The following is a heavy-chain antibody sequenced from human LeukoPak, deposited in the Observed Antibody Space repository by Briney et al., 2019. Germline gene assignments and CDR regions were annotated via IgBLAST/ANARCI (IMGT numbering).Heavy chain of an antibody. Sequence: SETLSLTCDVSGGSISSSSYYWGWIRQPPGKGLEWIGSIYFSGTTHYNPPLKSRVTISVDTSKNQFSLKLSSVTAADTTVYYCARHIVVVTACWFDPWGQGTLVTVSS. CDR2: IYFSGTT. CDR1: GGSISSSSYY. V-gene: IGHV4-39*01. J-gene: IGHJ5*02. CDR3: ARHIVVVTACWFDP. D-gene: IGHD2-21*02.